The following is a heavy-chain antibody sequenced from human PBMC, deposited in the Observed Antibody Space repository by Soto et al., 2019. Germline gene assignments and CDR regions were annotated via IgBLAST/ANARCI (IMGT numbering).Heavy chain of an antibody. CDR3: ARGLIMWLGELSRRGGYYLYMDV. J-gene: IGHJ6*03. CDR1: DGSFSGYQ. Sequence: QVQLQQWGAGLLKPSETLSLTCAVYDGSFSGYQWSWIRQTPGKGLEWIGGINDSGNINYNPSLKSRVTILLEPPKRRISLRLSSVIAADTAVYYCARGLIMWLGELSRRGGYYLYMDVWGKGTTVTVPS. V-gene: IGHV4-34*01. CDR2: INDSGNI. D-gene: IGHD3-16*02.